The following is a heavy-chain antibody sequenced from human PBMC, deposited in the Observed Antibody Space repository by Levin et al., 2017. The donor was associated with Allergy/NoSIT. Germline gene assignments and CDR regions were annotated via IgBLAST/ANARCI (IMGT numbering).Heavy chain of an antibody. CDR1: GFSFSDYT. V-gene: IGHV3-21*06. CDR2: ISSTSHYI. D-gene: IGHD6-6*01. Sequence: GGSLRLSCAVSGFSFSDYTMNWVRQAPGKGLEWVSSISSTSHYIYYGDSVKGRFTVSRDNIKSSVSLQMDSLRAEDTAVYYCARVPNSSYSNRYFDLWGRGTLVSVSS. CDR3: ARVPNSSYSNRYFDL. J-gene: IGHJ2*01.